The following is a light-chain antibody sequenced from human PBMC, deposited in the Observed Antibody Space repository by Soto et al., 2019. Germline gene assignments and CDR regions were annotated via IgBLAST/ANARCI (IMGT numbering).Light chain of an antibody. CDR3: QQRSNWPPGLT. V-gene: IGKV3-11*01. CDR1: QSVSSY. Sequence: EIVLTQSQATLSLSPGERATLSCRASQSVSSYLAWYQQKPGQAPRLLIYDASKKATGTPARFSGSGTGTDFTRTISSLEPEDVAVYYCQQRSNWPPGLTVGGGTKVDIK. CDR2: DAS. J-gene: IGKJ4*01.